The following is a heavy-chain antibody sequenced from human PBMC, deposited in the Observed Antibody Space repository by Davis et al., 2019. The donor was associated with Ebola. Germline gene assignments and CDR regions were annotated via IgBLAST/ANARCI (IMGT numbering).Heavy chain of an antibody. D-gene: IGHD4-17*01. J-gene: IGHJ6*02. Sequence: GGSLRLSCAVSGGSFSGYYWSWVRQAPGKGLEWVANIKQDGSEKYYVDSVKGRFTISRDNSKNTLYLQMNSLRAEDTAVYYCAKDYGADYGDFYYYYYGMDVWGQGTTVTVSS. CDR3: AKDYGADYGDFYYYYYGMDV. V-gene: IGHV3-7*01. CDR1: GGSFSGYY. CDR2: IKQDGSEK.